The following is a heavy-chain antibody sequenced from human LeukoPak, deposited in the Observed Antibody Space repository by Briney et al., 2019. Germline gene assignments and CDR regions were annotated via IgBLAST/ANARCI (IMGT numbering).Heavy chain of an antibody. J-gene: IGHJ4*02. CDR1: GFTFSSYS. Sequence: GGSLRLSCAASGFTFSSYSTNWVRQAPGKGLEWFSAISGSGGRTYYANSAKGRFTISRDNSKNTLYLQMNGLRAEDTAVYYCAKDVTSNEYKYGDYVSWGQGTLVTVSS. CDR2: ISGSGGRT. CDR3: AKDVTSNEYKYGDYVS. V-gene: IGHV3-23*01. D-gene: IGHD5-24*01.